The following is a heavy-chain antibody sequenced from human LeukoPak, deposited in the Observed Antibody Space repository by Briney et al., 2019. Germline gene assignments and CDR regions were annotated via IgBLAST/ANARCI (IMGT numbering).Heavy chain of an antibody. CDR1: GGSIRSNSYY. Sequence: PSETLSLTCTVSGGSIRSNSYYWGWIRQPPGKGLEWIGSIYFSGNTYYNPSLKSRVTISVDTSKNQFSLKLSSVTAADTAVYYCARDSFDGHIIWGQGTLVTVSS. V-gene: IGHV4-39*07. CDR3: ARDSFDGHII. CDR2: IYFSGNT. D-gene: IGHD2-21*01. J-gene: IGHJ4*02.